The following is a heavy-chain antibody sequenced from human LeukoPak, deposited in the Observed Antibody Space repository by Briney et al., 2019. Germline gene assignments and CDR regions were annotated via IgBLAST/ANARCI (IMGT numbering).Heavy chain of an antibody. V-gene: IGHV4-34*01. CDR1: GGSFSGYY. CDR2: INHSGST. CDR3: ARFVGDSSGPNWFDP. J-gene: IGHJ5*02. D-gene: IGHD3-22*01. Sequence: TPSETLSLTCAVYGGSFSGYYWSWIRQPPGKGLEWIGEINHSGSTNYNPSLKSRVTISVDTSKNQFSLKLSSVTAADTAVYYCARFVGDSSGPNWFDPWGQGTLVTVSS.